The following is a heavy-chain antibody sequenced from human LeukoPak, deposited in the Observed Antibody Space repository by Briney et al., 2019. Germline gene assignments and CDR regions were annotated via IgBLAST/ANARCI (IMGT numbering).Heavy chain of an antibody. CDR3: ARDYYGSGNVDY. Sequence: GGSLRLSCAASRFTFSSYAMHWVRQAPGKGLEWVAVISYDGSNKYYADSVKGRFTISRDNSKNTLYLQMNSLRAEDTAVYYCARDYYGSGNVDYWGQGTLVTVSS. V-gene: IGHV3-30-3*01. CDR1: RFTFSSYA. CDR2: ISYDGSNK. J-gene: IGHJ4*02. D-gene: IGHD3-10*01.